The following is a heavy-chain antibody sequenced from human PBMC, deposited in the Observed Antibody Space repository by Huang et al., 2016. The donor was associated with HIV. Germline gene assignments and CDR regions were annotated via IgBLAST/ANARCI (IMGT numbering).Heavy chain of an antibody. J-gene: IGHJ4*02. CDR1: GFTVSSNY. CDR2: IYSDDRT. Sequence: EVQLVESGGGLIQPGGSLRLSFAASGFTVSSNYMSWVRQAPGMGLGWVSVIYSDDRTYFADAVKGRFTISRDKTKNALYLQMNSLRAEDTAVYYCAAQWELRGGVDFWGQGTLVTVSS. D-gene: IGHD1-26*01. V-gene: IGHV3-53*01. CDR3: AAQWELRGGVDF.